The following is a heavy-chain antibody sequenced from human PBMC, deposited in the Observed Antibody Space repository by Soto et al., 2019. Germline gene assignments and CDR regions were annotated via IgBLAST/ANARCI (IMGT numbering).Heavy chain of an antibody. CDR1: GGSISSYY. J-gene: IGHJ6*02. V-gene: IGHV4-59*01. D-gene: IGHD3-10*01. CDR2: IYYSGGT. CDR3: ARRAYYYGSGSYNYYYGMDV. Sequence: PSETLSLTCTVSGGSISSYYWSWIRQPPGKGLEWIGYIYYSGGTNYNPSLKSRVTISVDTSKNQFSLKLSSVTAADTAVYYCARRAYYYGSGSYNYYYGMDVWGQGTTVTVSS.